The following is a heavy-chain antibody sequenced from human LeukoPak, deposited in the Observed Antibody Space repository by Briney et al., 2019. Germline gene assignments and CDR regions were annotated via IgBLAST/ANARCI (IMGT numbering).Heavy chain of an antibody. V-gene: IGHV1-2*02. D-gene: IGHD2-2*01. J-gene: IGHJ4*02. Sequence: ASVKVSCKASGYTFTGFYIHWVRQAPGQGLGWLGWINADSGGTNYAQKFQRRVTLTRDTSLNTAYMELSGLTSDDPATYHCVREEFVVIPAAMRADYWGQGPLVIVSS. CDR3: VREEFVVIPAAMRADY. CDR2: INADSGGT. CDR1: GYTFTGFY.